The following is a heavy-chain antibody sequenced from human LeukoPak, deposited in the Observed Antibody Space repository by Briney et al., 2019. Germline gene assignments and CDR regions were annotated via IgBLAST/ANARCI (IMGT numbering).Heavy chain of an antibody. V-gene: IGHV3-66*01. Sequence: EGSLRLSCAASGFSVSRSYMSWVRQAPGTGLQWVSTIYSGGTTHYPDSLKGRFTIARDNSKNALYLQMNNLRAEDTAVYYCARGGGIGYYAYWGLGTLVTVSS. CDR2: IYSGGTT. CDR3: ARGGGIGYYAY. D-gene: IGHD2-15*01. J-gene: IGHJ4*02. CDR1: GFSVSRSY.